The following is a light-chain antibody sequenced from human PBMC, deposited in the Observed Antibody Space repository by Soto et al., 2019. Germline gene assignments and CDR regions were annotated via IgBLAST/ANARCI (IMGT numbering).Light chain of an antibody. CDR1: SSDVGGYNY. J-gene: IGLJ3*02. V-gene: IGLV2-11*01. CDR2: DVS. CDR3: CSYAGRYSWV. Sequence: QSVLTQPRSVSGSPGQSVTISCTGTSSDVGGYNYVSWYQQHPGKAPKLMIYDVSKRPSGVPDRFSGSKSGNTASLTISGLQAEDEADYYCCSYAGRYSWVFGGGTKFTVL.